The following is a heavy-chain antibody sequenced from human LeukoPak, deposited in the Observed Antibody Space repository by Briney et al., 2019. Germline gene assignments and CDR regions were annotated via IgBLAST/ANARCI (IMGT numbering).Heavy chain of an antibody. Sequence: ASVKVSCKASGYTFTSYGISWVRQAPGQGLEWMGWISAYNGNTNYAQKLQGRVTMTTDTSTSTAYMELRSLRSDDTAVYYCARARVIMITFGGVIVNWFDPWGQGTLVTVSS. CDR2: ISAYNGNT. CDR3: ARARVIMITFGGVIVNWFDP. CDR1: GYTFTSYG. J-gene: IGHJ5*02. V-gene: IGHV1-18*01. D-gene: IGHD3-16*02.